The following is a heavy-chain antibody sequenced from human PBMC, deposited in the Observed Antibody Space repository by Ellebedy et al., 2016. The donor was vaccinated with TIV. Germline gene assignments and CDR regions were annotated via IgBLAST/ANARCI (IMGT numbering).Heavy chain of an antibody. J-gene: IGHJ3*01. CDR3: ARRSYYDIFTGLTGGAFDV. V-gene: IGHV3-53*01. CDR1: GITVGSSY. D-gene: IGHD3-9*01. Sequence: GESLKISCAASGITVGSSYMAWVRQVPGKGLEWVSFLYFDDTTYYADSVKGRFTISRDKSKNTLYLQMNSLRAEDTAVYYCARRSYYDIFTGLTGGAFDVWGPGTMVTVSS. CDR2: LYFDDTT.